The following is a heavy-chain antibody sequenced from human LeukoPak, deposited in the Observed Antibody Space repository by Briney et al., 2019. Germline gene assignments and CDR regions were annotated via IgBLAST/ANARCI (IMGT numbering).Heavy chain of an antibody. D-gene: IGHD1-14*01. CDR1: GYTFTSYG. CDR3: ARERVRNHYYYGMDV. V-gene: IGHV1-18*01. J-gene: IGHJ6*02. CDR2: ISAYNGNT. Sequence: ASVKVSCKASGYTFTSYGISWVRQAPGQGLEWMGWISAYNGNTNYAQKFQGRVTMTRDTSISTAYMELSRLRSDDTAVYYCARERVRNHYYYGMDVWGQGTTVTVSS.